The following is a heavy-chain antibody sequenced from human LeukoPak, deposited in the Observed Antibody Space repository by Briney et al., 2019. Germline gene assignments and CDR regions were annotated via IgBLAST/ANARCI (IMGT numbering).Heavy chain of an antibody. CDR2: ISASNGNT. V-gene: IGHV1-18*01. D-gene: IGHD5-12*01. CDR3: ARALSRGYSGYDYGLGY. CDR1: GYTFINYD. Sequence: ASVKVSCKASGYTFINYDVTWVRQAPGQGLEWMGWISASNGNTNYAQKLQGRVTMTTETSTSTAYMELRSLRSDDTAVYYCARALSRGYSGYDYGLGYWGQGTLVTVSS. J-gene: IGHJ4*02.